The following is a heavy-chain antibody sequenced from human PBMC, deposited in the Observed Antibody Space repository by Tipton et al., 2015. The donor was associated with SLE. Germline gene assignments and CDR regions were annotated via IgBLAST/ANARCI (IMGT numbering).Heavy chain of an antibody. J-gene: IGHJ5*02. Sequence: TLSLTCAVSGYSIPSGDFWGWIRHPPGKGVEWVGSLYHRGSTYYNPSLKSRVTISTDTSKNEIYLKLTSVTATDTAVYFCARDPYDSTWRNGWFDPWGQGTLVTVSS. V-gene: IGHV4-38-2*02. D-gene: IGHD6-13*01. CDR1: GYSIPSGDF. CDR3: ARDPYDSTWRNGWFDP. CDR2: LYHRGST.